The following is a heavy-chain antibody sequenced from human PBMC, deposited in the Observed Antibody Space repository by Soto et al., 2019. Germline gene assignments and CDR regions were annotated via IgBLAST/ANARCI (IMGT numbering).Heavy chain of an antibody. V-gene: IGHV1-18*01. Sequence: QAQLVQSGAEVKKPGASVKVSCKASGYSFRSYGINWVRQAPGQGFEWMGGISGYNGNTKYPQNVQGRVTMTTDTSTGTASMELRSLRPDDTAVYYCARRGIDRDFYYGMDVWGHGTTVTVSS. CDR2: ISGYNGNT. J-gene: IGHJ6*02. CDR1: GYSFRSYG. D-gene: IGHD2-21*01. CDR3: ARRGIDRDFYYGMDV.